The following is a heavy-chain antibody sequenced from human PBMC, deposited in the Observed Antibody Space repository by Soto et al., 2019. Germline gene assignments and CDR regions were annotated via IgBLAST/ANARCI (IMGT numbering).Heavy chain of an antibody. V-gene: IGHV3-23*01. Sequence: EVQLLESGGGLVQPGGSLRLSCAASGFTFTNYAMSWVRQAPGKGLEWASTVSGGGDGTYYADSVKGRFSTSRDNSRNTLYLQINSLGAEDTAVYYCAKKGLGSLATYCNYGDCHYAFDLWGQGTIVTVSS. CDR2: VSGGGDGT. D-gene: IGHD2-21*02. CDR1: GFTFTNYA. J-gene: IGHJ3*01. CDR3: AKKGLGSLATYCNYGDCHYAFDL.